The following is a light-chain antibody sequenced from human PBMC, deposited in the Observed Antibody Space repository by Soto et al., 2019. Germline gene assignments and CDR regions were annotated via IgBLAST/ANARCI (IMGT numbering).Light chain of an antibody. V-gene: IGKV1-39*01. J-gene: IGKJ1*01. Sequence: MTQTPLSLSVTPGQPASISCKSSQSISSYLNWYQQKPGKAPKLLIYAASSLQSGVPSRFSGSGSGTEFTLTISSLQSEDFAVYYCQQYNNWPWTFGQGTTVDIK. CDR2: AAS. CDR1: QSISSY. CDR3: QQYNNWPWT.